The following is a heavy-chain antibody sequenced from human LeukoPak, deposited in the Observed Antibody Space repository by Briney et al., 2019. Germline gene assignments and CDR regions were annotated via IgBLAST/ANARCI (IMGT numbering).Heavy chain of an antibody. CDR3: ARVGYNWNDFDY. CDR2: IIPIFGTA. V-gene: IGHV1-69*13. D-gene: IGHD1-20*01. J-gene: IGHJ4*02. Sequence: VASVKVSCKASGGTFSSYAISWVRQAPGQGLEWMGGIIPIFGTANYAQKFQGRVTITADDSTSTAYMELSSLRSEDTAVYYCARVGYNWNDFDYWGQGTLVTVSS. CDR1: GGTFSSYA.